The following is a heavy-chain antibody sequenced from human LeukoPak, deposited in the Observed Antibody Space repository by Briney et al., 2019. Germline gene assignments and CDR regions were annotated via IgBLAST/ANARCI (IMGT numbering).Heavy chain of an antibody. V-gene: IGHV4-34*01. J-gene: IGHJ4*02. CDR3: AISYDDYGDY. CDR1: GESFSSYY. CDR2: INHSGST. Sequence: PSETPSLTCAVYGESFSSYYWSWIRQSPGKGPEYIGEINHSGSTNYNPSLKSRVTISVDTSKNQFSLKMTSVTAADTAVYYCAISYDDYGDYWGQGTLVTVSS. D-gene: IGHD4-17*01.